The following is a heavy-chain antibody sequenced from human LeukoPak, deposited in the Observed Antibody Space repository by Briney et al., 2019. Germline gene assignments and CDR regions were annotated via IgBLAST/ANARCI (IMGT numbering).Heavy chain of an antibody. CDR1: GYTLTDYY. V-gene: IGHV1-69-2*01. CDR2: VDPEDGET. D-gene: IGHD1-26*01. J-gene: IGHJ4*02. Sequence: RATVKISCKVSGYTLTDYYMHWVQQAPGKGLEWMGLVDPEDGETIYAEEFQGRVTITADTSTDTAYMELSSLRSEDTAVYYCATGPRADGSLDYWGQGTLVTVSS. CDR3: ATGPRADGSLDY.